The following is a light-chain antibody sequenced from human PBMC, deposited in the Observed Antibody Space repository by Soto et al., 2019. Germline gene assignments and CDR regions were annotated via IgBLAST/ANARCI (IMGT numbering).Light chain of an antibody. CDR2: KAS. CDR3: QQYDTYPYT. J-gene: IGKJ2*01. V-gene: IGKV1-5*03. Sequence: DIQMTQSPSTLSASVGDRVTIPCRASQSISSWLAWYQQKPGKAPNLLIYKASSLESGVPSRFSGSGSGTEFTLTSSSLQPDDFATYYCQQYDTYPYTFGQGTKLEIK. CDR1: QSISSW.